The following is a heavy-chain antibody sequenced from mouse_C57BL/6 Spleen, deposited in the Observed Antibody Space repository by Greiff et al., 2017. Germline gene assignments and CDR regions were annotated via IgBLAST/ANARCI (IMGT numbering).Heavy chain of an antibody. D-gene: IGHD1-1*01. CDR2: INPSNGGT. CDR3: ARSPLMTTSAGYYFDY. CDR1: GYTFTSYW. J-gene: IGHJ2*01. V-gene: IGHV1-53*01. Sequence: IQLQQPGTELVKPGASVKLSCKASGYTFTSYWMNWVQQRPGQGLEWIGNINPSNGGTNYNEKFKSKATLTVDKSSSTAYMQLSSLTSEDSAFYYCARSPLMTTSAGYYFDYGGQGTTLTVSS.